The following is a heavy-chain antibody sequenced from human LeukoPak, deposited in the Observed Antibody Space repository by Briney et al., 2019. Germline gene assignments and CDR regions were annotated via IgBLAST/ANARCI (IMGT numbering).Heavy chain of an antibody. V-gene: IGHV4-34*01. CDR2: INHSGSTS. J-gene: IGHJ4*02. CDR1: GESFSGYF. CDR3: ARVAEGIYDY. D-gene: IGHD3-10*01. Sequence: SETLSLTCTVSGESFSGYFWNWIRQPPGKGLEWIGEINHSGSTSNHNPSLKSRVTMSVDTSKNQSSLKLSSVTAADTAVYYCARVAEGIYDYWGQGTLVTVSS.